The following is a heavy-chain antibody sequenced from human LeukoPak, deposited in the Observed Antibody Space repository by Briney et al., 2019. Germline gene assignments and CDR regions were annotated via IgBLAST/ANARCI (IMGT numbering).Heavy chain of an antibody. Sequence: GASVKVSCKASGYTFTSYYMHWVRQAPGQGLEGMGIINPSGSSTIYAQKFQGRVTMTRATSTSTVYMELSSLRSEDPAVYYCSNWAVGATTGFDYWGQGTLVTVSS. CDR2: INPSGSST. J-gene: IGHJ4*02. CDR1: GYTFTSYY. CDR3: SNWAVGATTGFDY. D-gene: IGHD1-26*01. V-gene: IGHV1-46*01.